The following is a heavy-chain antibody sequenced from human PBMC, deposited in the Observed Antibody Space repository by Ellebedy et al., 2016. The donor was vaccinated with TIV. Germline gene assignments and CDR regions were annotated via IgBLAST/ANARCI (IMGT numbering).Heavy chain of an antibody. D-gene: IGHD1-14*01. V-gene: IGHV1-69*06. Sequence: AASVKVSCQASGGTFSSYAIGWVRQAPGQGLEWMGVIIPISGTTVYAQKFQGRVTITADKSTSTGYMELTSLGLEDTAVYYCAREGREYNTPSQYFQHWGQGTLVTVSS. J-gene: IGHJ1*01. CDR2: IIPISGTT. CDR3: AREGREYNTPSQYFQH. CDR1: GGTFSSYA.